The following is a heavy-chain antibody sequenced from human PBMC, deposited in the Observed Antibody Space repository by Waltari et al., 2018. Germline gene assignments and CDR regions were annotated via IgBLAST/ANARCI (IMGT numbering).Heavy chain of an antibody. CDR2: IRYDGSNK. CDR1: GFTFSSYG. J-gene: IGHJ6*02. Sequence: QVQLVESGGGVVQPGGALRLSCAASGFTFSSYGMHWLRQAPGKGLEWVAFIRYDGSNKYYADSVKGRFTISRDNSKNTLYLQMNSLRAEDTAVYYCAKEQSHYYGMDVWGQGTTVTVSS. V-gene: IGHV3-30*02. CDR3: AKEQSHYYGMDV.